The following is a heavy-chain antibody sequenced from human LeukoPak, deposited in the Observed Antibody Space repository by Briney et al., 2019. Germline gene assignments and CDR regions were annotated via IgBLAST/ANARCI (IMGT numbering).Heavy chain of an antibody. CDR2: ISSSSYI. V-gene: IGHV3-21*01. Sequence: GGSLRLSCAASGFTFSSYSMNWVRQAPGKGLEWVSSISSSSYIYYADSVKGRFTISRDNAKNSLYLQMNSLRAEDTAVYYCARIYYYYYYMDVWGKGTTVTVSS. CDR3: ARIYYYYYYMDV. CDR1: GFTFSSYS. J-gene: IGHJ6*03.